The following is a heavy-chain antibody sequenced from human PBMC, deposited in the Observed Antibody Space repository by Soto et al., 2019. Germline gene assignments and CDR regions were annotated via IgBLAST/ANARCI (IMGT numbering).Heavy chain of an antibody. CDR3: ARGGALRRTPMDN. D-gene: IGHD4-17*01. Sequence: EVQLVESGGGLVQPGGSLRLSCAASGFTFSSYTMSWVRQAPGKGLVWLSYIYSSGSPTYYADSVKGRFTISRDNDKSILYLQMSSLREEDTAVYFCARGGALRRTPMDNWGQGTLVTVSS. CDR2: IYSSGSPT. J-gene: IGHJ4*02. CDR1: GFTFSSYT. V-gene: IGHV3-48*02.